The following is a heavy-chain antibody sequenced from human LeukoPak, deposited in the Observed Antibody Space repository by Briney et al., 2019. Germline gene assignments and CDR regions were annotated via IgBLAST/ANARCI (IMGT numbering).Heavy chain of an antibody. CDR3: ARVQQYDKFDY. D-gene: IGHD3-22*01. CDR2: ISWNGRNT. V-gene: IGHV3-9*01. J-gene: IGHJ4*02. Sequence: GRSLRLSCAASGFTFDDYAMHWVRQAPGKGLEWVSGISWNGRNTAYAESLKGRFTISRDNAKNSLYLQMNSLRAEDTAFYYCARVQQYDKFDYWGQGTLVTVSS. CDR1: GFTFDDYA.